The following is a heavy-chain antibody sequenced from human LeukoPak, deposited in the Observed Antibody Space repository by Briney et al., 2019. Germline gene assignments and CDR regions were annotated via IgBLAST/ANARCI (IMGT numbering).Heavy chain of an antibody. V-gene: IGHV4-59*08. CDR3: ARHPGY. Sequence: SETLSLTCTVSGDPISSYYWGWIRQPPGKGLEWIGYIYYSGSTNYNPSLKSRVTISVDTSKNQFSLKLSSVTAADTAVYYCARHPGYWGQGTLVTVSS. J-gene: IGHJ4*02. CDR1: GDPISSYY. CDR2: IYYSGST.